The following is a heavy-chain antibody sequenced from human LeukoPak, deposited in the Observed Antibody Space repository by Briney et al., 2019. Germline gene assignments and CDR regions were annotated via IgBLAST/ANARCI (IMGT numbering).Heavy chain of an antibody. CDR2: IRYDGSNK. V-gene: IGHV3-30*02. D-gene: IGHD6-13*01. CDR1: GFTFSSYG. CDR3: AKDRSRIAAAGTPFDY. J-gene: IGHJ4*02. Sequence: PGGSLRLSCAASGFTFSSYGMHWVRQAPGKGLGWVAFIRYDGSNKYYADSVKGRFTISRDNSKNTLYLQMNSLRAEDTAVYYCAKDRSRIAAAGTPFDYWGQGTLVTVSS.